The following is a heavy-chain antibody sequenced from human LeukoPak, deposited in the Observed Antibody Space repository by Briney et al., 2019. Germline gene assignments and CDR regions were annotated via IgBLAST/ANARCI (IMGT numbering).Heavy chain of an antibody. CDR3: ARWARSSGWRFDY. CDR1: GGSISSYY. D-gene: IGHD6-19*01. J-gene: IGHJ4*02. Sequence: SETLSLTCTVSGGSISSYYWSWIRQPPGKGLEWIGYIHHSGSTNYNPSLKSRVTIAVDTSKNQFSLKLSSVTAADTAVYYCARWARSSGWRFDYWGQGTLVTVSS. CDR2: IHHSGST. V-gene: IGHV4-59*12.